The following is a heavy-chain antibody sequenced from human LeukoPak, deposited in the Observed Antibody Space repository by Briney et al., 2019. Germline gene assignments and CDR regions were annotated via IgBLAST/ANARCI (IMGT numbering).Heavy chain of an antibody. D-gene: IGHD3-16*02. CDR1: GYSFTSYW. CDR3: ARLIYDYVWGSYRQAPNWFDP. V-gene: IGHV5-51*01. Sequence: GESRKISCKGSGYSFTSYWIDWVRQMPGKGLEWMGIIYPGDSDTRYSPSFQGQVTISADKSISTAYLQWSSLKASDTAMYYCARLIYDYVWGSYRQAPNWFDPWGQGTLVTVSS. J-gene: IGHJ5*02. CDR2: IYPGDSDT.